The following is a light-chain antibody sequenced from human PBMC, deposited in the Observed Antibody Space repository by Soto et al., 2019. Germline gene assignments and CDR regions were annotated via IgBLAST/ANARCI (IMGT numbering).Light chain of an antibody. CDR2: GVS. Sequence: QSVLTQPASVSGSPGQSITISCTGTITDIGAYNYVSWYQQHPGKAPKLLISGVSSRPSGVSNRFSGSKSGNAAYLTISGLPADDEAEYSCSADTSSITTYAFGSGTQVTVL. J-gene: IGLJ1*01. CDR3: SADTSSITTYA. CDR1: ITDIGAYNY. V-gene: IGLV2-14*03.